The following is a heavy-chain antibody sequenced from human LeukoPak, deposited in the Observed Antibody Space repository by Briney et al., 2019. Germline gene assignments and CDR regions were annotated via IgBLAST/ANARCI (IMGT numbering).Heavy chain of an antibody. CDR1: GGTFSSYA. Sequence: SVKVSCKASGGTFSSYAISWVRLAPGQGHEWMGRIIPIFGTANYAQKFQGRVTITTDESTSTAYMELSSLRSEDTAVYYCASIQLWLSENWFDPWGQGTLVTVSS. J-gene: IGHJ5*02. CDR2: IIPIFGTA. V-gene: IGHV1-69*05. D-gene: IGHD5-18*01. CDR3: ASIQLWLSENWFDP.